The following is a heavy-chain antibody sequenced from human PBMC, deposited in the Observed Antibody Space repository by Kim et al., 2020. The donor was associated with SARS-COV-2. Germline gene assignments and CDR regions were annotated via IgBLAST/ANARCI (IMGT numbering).Heavy chain of an antibody. CDR2: K. J-gene: IGHJ4*02. CDR3: AKDDSSGSYNDY. D-gene: IGHD1-26*01. Sequence: KYYADSVKGRFTISRDNSKNTLYLQINSLRTEDTAVYFCAKDDSSGSYNDYWGQGTRVTVSA. V-gene: IGHV3-30*02.